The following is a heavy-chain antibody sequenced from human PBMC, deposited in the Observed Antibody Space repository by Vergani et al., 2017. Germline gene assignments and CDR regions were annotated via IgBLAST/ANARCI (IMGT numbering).Heavy chain of an antibody. CDR2: INWNSDSI. Sequence: EVQLVESGGGLVQPGRSLRLSCAASGFTFDDYAMHWVRQAPGKGLEWVSGINWNSDSIVYADSVKGRFTISRDNAKHCLYLQMNSLRAEDTALYYCVKDIAASGNYWYFDLWGRGTPGTVPS. CDR3: VKDIAASGNYWYFDL. CDR1: GFTFDDYA. D-gene: IGHD6-13*01. V-gene: IGHV3-9*01. J-gene: IGHJ2*01.